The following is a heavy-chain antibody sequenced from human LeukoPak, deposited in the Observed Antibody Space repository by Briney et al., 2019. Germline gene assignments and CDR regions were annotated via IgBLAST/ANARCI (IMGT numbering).Heavy chain of an antibody. J-gene: IGHJ4*02. CDR3: AREDYYDSSGYYYED. CDR1: GFTVSSNY. CDR2: IYSGGST. V-gene: IGHV3-53*01. Sequence: PGGSLRLSCAASGFTVSSNYMSWVRQAPGKGLKWASVIYSGGSTYYAESAKGRFSISRDNSKNTLYLQMNSLRAEDTDVYYCAREDYYDSSGYYYEDWGQGTLVTVPS. D-gene: IGHD3-22*01.